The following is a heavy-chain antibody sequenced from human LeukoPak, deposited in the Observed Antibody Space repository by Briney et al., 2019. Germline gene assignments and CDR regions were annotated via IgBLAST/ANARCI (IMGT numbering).Heavy chain of an antibody. Sequence: SETLSLTCTVSGGSISSSSYYWGWIRQPPGKGLEWIGSIYYRGSTYYNPSLKSRVTISVDTSKNQFSLKLSSVTAADTAVYYCARVWGDYVFAFFDYWGQGTLVTVSS. V-gene: IGHV4-39*07. D-gene: IGHD4-17*01. CDR2: IYYRGST. J-gene: IGHJ4*02. CDR1: GGSISSSSYY. CDR3: ARVWGDYVFAFFDY.